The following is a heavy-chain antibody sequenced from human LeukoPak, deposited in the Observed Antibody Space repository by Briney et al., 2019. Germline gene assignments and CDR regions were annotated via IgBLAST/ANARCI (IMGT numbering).Heavy chain of an antibody. CDR1: GYSFTTYW. CDR3: ASYSSGWYPQVGFDI. V-gene: IGHV5-51*01. D-gene: IGHD6-19*01. Sequence: GESLEISCKGSGYSFTTYWIGWVRQMPGKGLEWMGIIYPGDSDTRYSPSFQGQVTISADKSISTAYLQWSSLKASDTAMYYCASYSSGWYPQVGFDIWGQGTMVTVSS. CDR2: IYPGDSDT. J-gene: IGHJ3*02.